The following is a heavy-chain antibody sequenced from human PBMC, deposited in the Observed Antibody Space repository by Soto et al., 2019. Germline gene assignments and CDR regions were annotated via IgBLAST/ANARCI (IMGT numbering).Heavy chain of an antibody. CDR2: IIPIFGTA. D-gene: IGHD3-22*01. CDR1: GGTFSSYA. CDR3: ARVAGLGYYDSSGYLDWYFDL. V-gene: IGHV1-69*13. Sequence: SVKVSCKASGGTFSSYAISWVRQAPGQGLEWMGGIIPIFGTANYAQKFQGRVTITADESTSTAYMELSSLRSEDTAVYYCARVAGLGYYDSSGYLDWYFDLWGRGTLVTVSS. J-gene: IGHJ2*01.